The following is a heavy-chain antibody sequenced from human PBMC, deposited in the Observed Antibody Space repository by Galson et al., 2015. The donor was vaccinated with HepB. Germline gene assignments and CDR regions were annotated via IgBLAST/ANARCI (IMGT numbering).Heavy chain of an antibody. V-gene: IGHV3-23*01. Sequence: SLRLSCAVSGFTLSNYAMTWVRQAPGKGLEWVSSICAGGGKRYYAAAVKGRFIHSRDTSKNTLYLQMNSLRVEDTAVFYCAKPLEGTYYDFWSGYADYYFYGLDVWGHGATVTVSS. CDR2: ICAGGGKR. CDR3: AKPLEGTYYDFWSGYADYYFYGLDV. J-gene: IGHJ6*02. CDR1: GFTLSNYA. D-gene: IGHD3-3*01.